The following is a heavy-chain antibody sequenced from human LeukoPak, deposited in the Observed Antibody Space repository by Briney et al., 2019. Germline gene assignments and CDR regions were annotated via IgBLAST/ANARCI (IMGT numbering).Heavy chain of an antibody. CDR3: AREIGYYGSGGSFDY. CDR1: GGTFSSYT. Sequence: ASVKVSCKASGGTFSSYTISWVRQAPGQGLEWMGRIIPILGIANYAQKFQGRVTITADKSTSTAYMELSSLRSEDTAVYYCAREIGYYGSGGSFDYWGQGTLVTVSS. CDR2: IIPILGIA. D-gene: IGHD3-10*01. V-gene: IGHV1-69*04. J-gene: IGHJ4*02.